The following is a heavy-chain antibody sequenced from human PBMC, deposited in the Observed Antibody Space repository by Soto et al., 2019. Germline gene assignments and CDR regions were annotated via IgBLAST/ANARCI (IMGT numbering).Heavy chain of an antibody. CDR2: IYYSGNT. CDR1: GGSISNGGYY. Sequence: QVQLQESGPGLVEPSQTLSLTCTVYGGSISNGGYYWNWIRQHPGKGLEWIGYIYYSGNTYYSPSLKSRITISVDTSKNQFYLKLSSVTAADTAVYYCARGVYNWNFLDYWGQGTLVTVSS. J-gene: IGHJ4*02. D-gene: IGHD1-1*01. CDR3: ARGVYNWNFLDY. V-gene: IGHV4-31*03.